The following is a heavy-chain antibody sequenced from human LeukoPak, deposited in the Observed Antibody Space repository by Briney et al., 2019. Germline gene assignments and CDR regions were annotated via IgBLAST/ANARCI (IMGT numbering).Heavy chain of an antibody. CDR2: INPNSGGT. J-gene: IGHJ3*02. Sequence: ASVKVSCKASGYTFTDYYMHWVRQAPGQGLEWMGWINPNSGGTNYVQKFQGWVTMTRDTSISTAYMELSRLRSDDTAVYYCARDRRSHYYGSGSYYPDVFDIWGQGTMVTVSS. V-gene: IGHV1-2*04. CDR3: ARDRRSHYYGSGSYYPDVFDI. D-gene: IGHD3-10*01. CDR1: GYTFTDYY.